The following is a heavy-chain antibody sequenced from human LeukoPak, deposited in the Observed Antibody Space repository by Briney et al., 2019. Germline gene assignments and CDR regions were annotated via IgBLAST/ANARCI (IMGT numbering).Heavy chain of an antibody. D-gene: IGHD3-10*01. V-gene: IGHV3-66*01. CDR2: IYSGGST. J-gene: IGHJ6*02. CDR1: GFTVSSNY. CDR3: ARDGVGSGSLVEHGMDV. Sequence: GGSLRLSCAASGFTVSSNYMSWVRQAPGKGLEWVSVIYSGGSTYYADSVKGRFTISRDNSKNTLYLQMNSLRAEDTAVYYCARDGVGSGSLVEHGMDVWGQGTTVTVSS.